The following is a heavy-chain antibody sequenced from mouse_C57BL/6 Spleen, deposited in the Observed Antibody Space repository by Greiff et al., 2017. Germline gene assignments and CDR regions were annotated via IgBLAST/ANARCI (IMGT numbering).Heavy chain of an antibody. J-gene: IGHJ3*01. D-gene: IGHD2-1*01. CDR3: AGGNHERFAY. V-gene: IGHV1-55*01. Sequence: QFQLQPPVAELVKPGASVKLSCKASGYTFTSYWIAWVKQRPGQGLAWIGDIDPGSGSTNYNEKFKSKATLTVDTSSSTAYMQLSSLTSEDSAVYYCAGGNHERFAYWGQGTLVTVSA. CDR1: GYTFTSYW. CDR2: IDPGSGST.